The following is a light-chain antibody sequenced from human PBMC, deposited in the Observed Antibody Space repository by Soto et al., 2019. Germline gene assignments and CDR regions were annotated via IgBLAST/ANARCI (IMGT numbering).Light chain of an antibody. CDR2: DAS. V-gene: IGKV3-11*01. CDR3: QQCTDWPPLT. Sequence: EIVLTQSPATLSLSPGDTATLSCRASQNINNYLAWYQQKPGQAPRLLIYDASNRATGIPPRFSGRGSGTDFTLTISSLEPEDFAVYYCQQCTDWPPLTFGGGTNVEVE. CDR1: QNINNY. J-gene: IGKJ4*01.